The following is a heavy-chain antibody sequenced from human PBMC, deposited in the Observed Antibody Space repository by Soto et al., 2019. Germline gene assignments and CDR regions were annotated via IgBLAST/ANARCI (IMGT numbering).Heavy chain of an antibody. Sequence: SVKVSCKASGGTFSSYAISWVRQAPGQGLEWMGGIIPIFGTANYAQKFQGRVTITADESTSTAYMELSSLRSEDTAVYYCARDRGGQWLVRDYYGMDVWGQGTTVTVSS. J-gene: IGHJ6*02. D-gene: IGHD6-19*01. CDR2: IIPIFGTA. V-gene: IGHV1-69*13. CDR3: ARDRGGQWLVRDYYGMDV. CDR1: GGTFSSYA.